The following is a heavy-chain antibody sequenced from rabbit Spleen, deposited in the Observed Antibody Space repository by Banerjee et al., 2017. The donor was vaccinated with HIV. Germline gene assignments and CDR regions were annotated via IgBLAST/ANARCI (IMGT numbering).Heavy chain of an antibody. CDR3: VRDQAGDADYGPYYLNL. CDR1: GFSFSSSYY. D-gene: IGHD2-1*01. Sequence: QSLEESGGDLVKPGASLTLTCTASGFSFSSSYYMCWVRQAPGKGLEWIACIATGTWGGTYYASWAKGRFTISSHNAQNTVSLQMNSLTAADTATYFCVRDQAGDADYGPYYLNLWGQGTLVTVS. J-gene: IGHJ4*01. CDR2: IATGTWGGT. V-gene: IGHV1S40*01.